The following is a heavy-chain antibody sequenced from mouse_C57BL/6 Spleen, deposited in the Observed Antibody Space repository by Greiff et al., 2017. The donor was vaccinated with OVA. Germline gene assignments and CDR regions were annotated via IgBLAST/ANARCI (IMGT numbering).Heavy chain of an antibody. CDR2: INPNSGGT. CDR1: GYTFTSYC. V-gene: IGHV1-53*01. CDR3: ARGNCGGWFGY. J-gene: IGHJ2*01. D-gene: IGHD1-1*02. Sequence: VQLQQPGAELVKPGASVKLSCKASGYTFTSYCMHWVKQRPGQGLEWIGTINPNSGGTNYNEKFKGKATLTVDNSSSTAYMQLRSLTSEDSAVYCGARGNCGGWFGYWGQGTTVTVSS.